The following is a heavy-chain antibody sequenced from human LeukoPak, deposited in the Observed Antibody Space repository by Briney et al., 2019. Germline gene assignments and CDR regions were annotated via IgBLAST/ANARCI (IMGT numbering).Heavy chain of an antibody. D-gene: IGHD1-26*01. V-gene: IGHV4-4*02. J-gene: IGHJ3*02. CDR1: GDSITSSNW. Sequence: SETLSLTCAVYGDSITSSNWWSWVRQPPGKGLEWIGEVYHSGSTNYNSSLRSRITISIAKSKNQFSLKLSSVTAADTAVYYCARDRVVGTSGFAFDIWGQGTMVTVSS. CDR3: ARDRVVGTSGFAFDI. CDR2: VYHSGST.